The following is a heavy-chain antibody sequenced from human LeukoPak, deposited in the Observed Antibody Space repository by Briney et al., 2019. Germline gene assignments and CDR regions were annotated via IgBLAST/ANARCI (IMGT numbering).Heavy chain of an antibody. V-gene: IGHV1-46*01. CDR2: INPDGGNT. CDR3: VRLVLRYFDWLLGFRSVRAVDALDI. D-gene: IGHD3-9*01. J-gene: IGHJ3*02. CDR1: GYTFTNSY. Sequence: ASVKVSCKASGYTFTNSYIHWVRQAPGQVLEWMGLINPDGGNTNYAQKLQGRVTMTTDTSTSTAYMELRSLRSDDTAVYYCVRLVLRYFDWLLGFRSVRAVDALDIWGQGTMVTVSS.